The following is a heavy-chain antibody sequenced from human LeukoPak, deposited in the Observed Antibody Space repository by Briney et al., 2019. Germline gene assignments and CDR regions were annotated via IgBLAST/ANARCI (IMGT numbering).Heavy chain of an antibody. V-gene: IGHV4-39*07. CDR1: GGSISSSSYY. D-gene: IGHD3-22*01. CDR2: IYYSGST. J-gene: IGHJ4*02. CDR3: ARVDDSSGYYDY. Sequence: PSETLSLTCTVSGGSISSSSYYWGWIRQPPGKGLEWIGSIYYSGSTYYNPSLKSRVTISVDTSKNQFSLKLSSVTAADTAVYYCARVDDSSGYYDYWGQGTLVTVSS.